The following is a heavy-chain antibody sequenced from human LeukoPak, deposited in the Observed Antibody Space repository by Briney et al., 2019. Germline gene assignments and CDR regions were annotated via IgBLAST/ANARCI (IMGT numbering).Heavy chain of an antibody. V-gene: IGHV3-23*01. Sequence: GGSLRLSCAASGFTFSSYAMSWVRQAPGKGLEWVSAISGSGGSTYYADSVKGRFTISRDNAKNTLYLQMNSLRAEDAAVYYCARGDHYGLDVWGQGTTVTVSS. J-gene: IGHJ6*02. CDR2: ISGSGGST. CDR1: GFTFSSYA. CDR3: ARGDHYGLDV.